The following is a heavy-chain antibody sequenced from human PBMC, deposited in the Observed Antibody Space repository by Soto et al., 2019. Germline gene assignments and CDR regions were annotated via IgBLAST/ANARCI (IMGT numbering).Heavy chain of an antibody. J-gene: IGHJ6*02. Sequence: LEWVSVIYSGGSTYYADSVKGRFTISRDNSRNTLYLQMNSLKGEDTAVYYCASAMLRGSLTYYYYYGMDVWGQGTTVTVSS. D-gene: IGHD3-10*01. CDR2: IYSGGST. V-gene: IGHV3-66*02. CDR3: ASAMLRGSLTYYYYYGMDV.